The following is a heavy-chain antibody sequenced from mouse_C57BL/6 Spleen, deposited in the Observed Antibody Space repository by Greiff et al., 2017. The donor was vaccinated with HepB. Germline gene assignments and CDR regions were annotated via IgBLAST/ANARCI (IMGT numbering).Heavy chain of an antibody. J-gene: IGHJ3*01. CDR2: FYPGSGSI. CDR1: GYTFTEYT. D-gene: IGHD2-4*01. V-gene: IGHV1-62-2*01. Sequence: QVQLQQSGAELVKPGASVKLSCKASGYTFTEYTIHWVKQRSGQGLEWIGWFYPGSGSIKYNEKFKDKATLTADKSSSTAYMKLSRLTSEGSAVYYCARHYCYDCDDGFAYWGQGTLVTVSA. CDR3: ARHYCYDCDDGFAY.